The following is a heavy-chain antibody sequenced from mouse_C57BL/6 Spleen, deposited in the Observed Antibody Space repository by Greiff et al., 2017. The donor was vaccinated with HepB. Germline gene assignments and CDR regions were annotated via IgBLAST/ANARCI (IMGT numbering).Heavy chain of an antibody. CDR2: IHPNSGST. Sequence: VQLQQSGAELVKPGASVKLSCKASGYTFTSYWMHWVKQRPGQGLEWIGMIHPNSGSTNYNEKFKSKATLTVDKSSSTAYMQLSSLTSEDSAVYYCARWGGSSLEWYFDVWGTGTTVTVSS. D-gene: IGHD1-1*01. CDR3: ARWGGSSLEWYFDV. CDR1: GYTFTSYW. V-gene: IGHV1-64*01. J-gene: IGHJ1*03.